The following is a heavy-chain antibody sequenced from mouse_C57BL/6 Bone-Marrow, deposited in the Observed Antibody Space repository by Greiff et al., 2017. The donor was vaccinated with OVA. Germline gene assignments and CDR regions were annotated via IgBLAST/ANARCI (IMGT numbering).Heavy chain of an antibody. CDR3: ARGFWFAY. V-gene: IGHV1-81*01. CDR2: IYPRSGNT. CDR1: GYTFTSYG. J-gene: IGHJ3*01. Sequence: VQVVESGAELARPGASVKLSCKASGYTFTSYGISWVKQRTGQGLEWIGEIYPRSGNTYYNEKFKGKATLTADKSSSTAYMELRSLTSEDSAVYFCARGFWFAYWGQGTLVTVSA.